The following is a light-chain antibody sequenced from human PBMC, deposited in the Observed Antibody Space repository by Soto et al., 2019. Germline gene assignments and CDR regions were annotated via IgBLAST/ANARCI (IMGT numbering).Light chain of an antibody. CDR2: AAS. Sequence: AVRRTKSPCSFSASTGDGVTITCRASQGISSYLAWYQQKPGKAPKLLIYAASTLQSGVPSRFSGSGSGTDFTLTISSLQPEDFATYYCPQSYSSPTTFGQGTRLEIK. J-gene: IGKJ5*01. CDR3: PQSYSSPTT. CDR1: QGISSY. V-gene: IGKV1-8*01.